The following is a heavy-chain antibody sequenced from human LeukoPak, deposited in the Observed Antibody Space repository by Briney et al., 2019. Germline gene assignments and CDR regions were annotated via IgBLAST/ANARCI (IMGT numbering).Heavy chain of an antibody. CDR3: ASQHYDFWSGYPYYFDY. Sequence: SETPSLTCTVSGGSISSSSYYWGWIRQPPGKGLEWIGSIYYSGSTYYNPSLKSRVTISVDTSKNQFSLKLSSVTAADTAVYYCASQHYDFWSGYPYYFDYWGQGTLVTVSS. D-gene: IGHD3-3*01. CDR2: IYYSGST. CDR1: GGSISSSSYY. J-gene: IGHJ4*02. V-gene: IGHV4-39*01.